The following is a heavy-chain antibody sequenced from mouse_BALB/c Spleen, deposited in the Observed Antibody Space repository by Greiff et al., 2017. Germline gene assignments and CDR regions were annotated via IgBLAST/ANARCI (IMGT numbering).Heavy chain of an antibody. D-gene: IGHD1-2*01. CDR2: ISSGGSYT. CDR1: GFTFSSYG. Sequence: DVKLVESGGDLVKPGGSLKLSCAASGFTFSSYGMSWVRQTPDKRLEWVATISSGGSYTYYPDSVKGRFTISRDNAKNTLYLQMSSLKSEDTAMYYCARQRHYYGYVGAYWGQGTLVTVSA. J-gene: IGHJ3*01. V-gene: IGHV5-6*02. CDR3: ARQRHYYGYVGAY.